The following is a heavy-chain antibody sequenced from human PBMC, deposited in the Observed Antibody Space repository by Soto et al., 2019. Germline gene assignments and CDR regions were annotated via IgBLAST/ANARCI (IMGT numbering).Heavy chain of an antibody. CDR3: ARDADFRTNGACYGMDV. CDR1: GYTFTGYY. CDR2: INPNSGGT. J-gene: IGHJ6*02. D-gene: IGHD2-8*01. Sequence: ASVKVSCKASGYTFTGYYMHWVRQAPGQGLEWMGWINPNSGGTNYAQKFQGRVTMTRDTSISTAYMELSRLRSDDTAVYYCARDADFRTNGACYGMDVWGQGTTVTVSS. V-gene: IGHV1-2*02.